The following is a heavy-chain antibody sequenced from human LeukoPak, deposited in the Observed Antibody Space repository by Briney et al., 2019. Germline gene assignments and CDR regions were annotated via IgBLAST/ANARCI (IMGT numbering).Heavy chain of an antibody. J-gene: IGHJ4*02. CDR3: AREYSYGYMGYFDY. CDR1: GYTFTGYY. D-gene: IGHD5-18*01. V-gene: IGHV1-2*02. CDR2: INPNSGGT. Sequence: ASVKVSCKASGYTFTGYYMHWVRQAPGQGLEWMGWINPNSGGTNYAQKFQGRVTMTRDTSISTAYMELSRLRSDDTAVYYCAREYSYGYMGYFDYWGQGTLVTVSS.